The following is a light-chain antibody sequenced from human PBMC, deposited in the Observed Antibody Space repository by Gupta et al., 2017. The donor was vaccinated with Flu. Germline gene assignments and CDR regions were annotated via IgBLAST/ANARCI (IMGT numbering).Light chain of an antibody. J-gene: IGKJ5*01. CDR3: QQYGSSPLT. CDR1: QTFTSSY. V-gene: IGKV3-20*01. Sequence: EIVLTQSPGTLSLSPGERATLSCRASQTFTSSYLAWYQQKPGQAPRLLIYDASNRATGIPDKFRGSGSGTNFTLTTSRLEPEDFAVYYWQQYGSSPLTFGQGTRLELK. CDR2: DAS.